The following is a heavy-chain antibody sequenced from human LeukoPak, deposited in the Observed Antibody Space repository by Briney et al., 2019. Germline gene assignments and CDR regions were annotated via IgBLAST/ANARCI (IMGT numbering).Heavy chain of an antibody. D-gene: IGHD2-15*01. CDR2: ISSSSSTI. CDR3: ARDRYCSGGSCYSGVGFDP. V-gene: IGHV3-48*02. Sequence: PGGSLRLSCAASGFTFSSYSMSWVRQAPGKGLEWVSYISSSSSTIYYADSVKGRFTISRDNAKDSLYLQVNSLRDEDTAVYYCARDRYCSGGSCYSGVGFDPWGQGTLVTVSS. CDR1: GFTFSSYS. J-gene: IGHJ5*02.